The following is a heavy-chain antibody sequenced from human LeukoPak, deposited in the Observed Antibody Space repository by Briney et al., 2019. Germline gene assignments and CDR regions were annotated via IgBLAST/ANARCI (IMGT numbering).Heavy chain of an antibody. Sequence: GGSLRLSCTASGFTFGDYAMSWVRQAPGKGLEWVGFIRSKAYGGTTEYAASVKGRFTISRDDSKSIAYLQMNSLKTEDTAVYYCTRHTGYYDILTGYDYWGQGTLVTVSS. V-gene: IGHV3-49*04. CDR1: GFTFGDYA. D-gene: IGHD3-9*01. CDR3: TRHTGYYDILTGYDY. CDR2: IRSKAYGGTT. J-gene: IGHJ4*02.